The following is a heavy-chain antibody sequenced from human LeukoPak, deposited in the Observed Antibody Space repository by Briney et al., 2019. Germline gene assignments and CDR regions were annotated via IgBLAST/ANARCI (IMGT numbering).Heavy chain of an antibody. J-gene: IGHJ3*02. D-gene: IGHD2-8*01. CDR2: MYSSGSS. V-gene: IGHV4-4*07. CDR3: ARVLCVSNGICYAFDI. CDR1: GTFISPYH. Sequence: SETLSLTCTVSGTFISPYHWSWFRQSAGKGLEWIGLMYSSGSSNYSPSLKSRLTISPDNSKNQFSLRLSSVTAEDTAVYYCARVLCVSNGICYAFDIWGQGTTVIVSS.